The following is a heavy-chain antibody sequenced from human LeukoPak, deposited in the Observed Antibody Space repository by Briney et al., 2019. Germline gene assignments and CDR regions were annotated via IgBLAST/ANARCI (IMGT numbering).Heavy chain of an antibody. V-gene: IGHV1-2*02. CDR1: GYTFTGYY. CDR2: INPNSGGT. J-gene: IGHJ4*02. CDR3: ARDQEGGSSWYPDYFDY. D-gene: IGHD6-13*01. Sequence: ASVKVSCKASGYTFTGYYMHWVRQAPGQGLEWMGWINPNSGGTNYAQKFQGRVTMTRDTSISTAYMELSRLRSDDTAVYYCARDQEGGSSWYPDYFDYWGQGTLVTVSS.